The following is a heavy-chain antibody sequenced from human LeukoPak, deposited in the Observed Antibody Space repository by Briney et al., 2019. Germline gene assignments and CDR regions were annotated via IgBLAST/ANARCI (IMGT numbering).Heavy chain of an antibody. CDR1: GGTFSSYA. CDR2: LIPIFGTA. CDR3: ASKGPGRSQTTVTSYYYYGMDV. V-gene: IGHV1-69*13. J-gene: IGHJ6*02. D-gene: IGHD4-11*01. Sequence: SVKVSCKASGGTFSSYAISWVRQAPGQGLEWMGGLIPIFGTANYAQKFQGRVTITADESTSTAYMELSSLRSEDTAVYYCASKGPGRSQTTVTSYYYYGMDVWGQGTTVTVSS.